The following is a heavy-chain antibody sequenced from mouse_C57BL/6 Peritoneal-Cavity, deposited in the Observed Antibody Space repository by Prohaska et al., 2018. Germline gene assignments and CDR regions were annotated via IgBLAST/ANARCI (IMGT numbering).Heavy chain of an antibody. J-gene: IGHJ1*03. CDR3: TGGDDV. D-gene: IGHD2-13*01. V-gene: IGHV6-3*01. CDR2: ISLKSDKYGT. CDR1: GFTFSNYW. Sequence: EVKLEESGGGLVQPGESMKLSCVASGFTFSNYWMNWVRQSPEKGVDWVAQISLKSDKYGTHDAESGKGMCTISRDDYKRRVYQQMNNSSTEATGKYYCTGGDDVWGRGSMVSVSS.